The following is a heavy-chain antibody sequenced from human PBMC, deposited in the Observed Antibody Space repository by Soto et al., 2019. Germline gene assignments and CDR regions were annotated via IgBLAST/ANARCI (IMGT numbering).Heavy chain of an antibody. V-gene: IGHV3-66*01. D-gene: IGHD3-10*01. CDR1: GFTVSSNY. CDR2: IYSGGST. J-gene: IGHJ6*02. CDR3: ARLTPEYYYGSGFLPLRYYYGMDV. Sequence: PGGSLRLSCAASGFTVSSNYMSWVRQAPGKGLEWVSVIYSGGSTYYADSVKGRFTISRDNSKNTLYLQMNSLRAEDTAVYYCARLTPEYYYGSGFLPLRYYYGMDVWGQGTTVTVSS.